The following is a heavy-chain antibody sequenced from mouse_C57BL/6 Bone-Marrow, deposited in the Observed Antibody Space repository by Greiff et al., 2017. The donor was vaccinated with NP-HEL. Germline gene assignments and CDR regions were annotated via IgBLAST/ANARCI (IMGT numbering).Heavy chain of an antibody. D-gene: IGHD3-2*02. V-gene: IGHV5-6*02. J-gene: IGHJ3*01. Sequence: DVKLVESGGDLVKPGGSLKLSCAASGFTFSSYGMSWVRQTPDKRLEWVATISSGGSYTYYPDSVKGRFTISRDNAKNTLYLQMSSLKSEDTAMYYCASRTRQLRLFAYWGQGTLVTVSA. CDR1: GFTFSSYG. CDR2: ISSGGSYT. CDR3: ASRTRQLRLFAY.